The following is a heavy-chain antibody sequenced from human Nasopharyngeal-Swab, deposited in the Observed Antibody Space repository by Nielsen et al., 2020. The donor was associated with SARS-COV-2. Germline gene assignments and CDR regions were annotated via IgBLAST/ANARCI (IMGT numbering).Heavy chain of an antibody. CDR3: ARGGDYSDYGGFDYFDY. CDR2: IYRGGTT. J-gene: IGHJ4*02. V-gene: IGHV3-66*01. Sequence: PGGSLRLSCAASGFTFSSYAMNWVRQAPGKGLEWVSIIYRGGTTYYADSVKGRFTFSRDNSKNTVYLQMDSLRVEDTAVYYCARGGDYSDYGGFDYFDYWGQGTLVTVSS. CDR1: GFTFSSYA. D-gene: IGHD4-11*01.